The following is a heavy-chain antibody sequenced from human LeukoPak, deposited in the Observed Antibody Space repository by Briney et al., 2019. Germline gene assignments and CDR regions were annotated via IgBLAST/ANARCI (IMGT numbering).Heavy chain of an antibody. CDR2: ISAYNGNT. J-gene: IGHJ3*02. CDR1: GYTFTSYG. V-gene: IGHV1-18*01. D-gene: IGHD6-6*01. Sequence: GASVKVSCKASGYTFTSYGISWVRQAPGQGLEWMGWISAYNGNTNYAQKLQGGVTMTTDTSTSTAYMELRSLRSDDTAVYYCARGTTRIAARAAFDIWGQGTMVTVSS. CDR3: ARGTTRIAARAAFDI.